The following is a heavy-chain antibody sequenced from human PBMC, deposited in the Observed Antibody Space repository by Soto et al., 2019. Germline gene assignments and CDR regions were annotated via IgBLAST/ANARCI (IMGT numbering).Heavy chain of an antibody. J-gene: IGHJ4*02. CDR1: GYTFTSYD. V-gene: IGHV1-8*01. CDR2: MNPNSGTT. D-gene: IGHD1-26*01. CDR3: AGEVSGSYRFDY. Sequence: QVQLVQSGAEVKKPGASVKVSCKASGYTFTSYDINWVRQATGQGLEWMGWMNPNSGTTGYAQKFHGRVTMTRNTSIPTAYIELSSVRSDDTAVYYCAGEVSGSYRFDYWGQGTLVTVSS.